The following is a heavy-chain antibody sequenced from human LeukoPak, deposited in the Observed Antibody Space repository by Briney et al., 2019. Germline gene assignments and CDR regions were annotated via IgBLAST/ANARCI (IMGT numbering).Heavy chain of an antibody. J-gene: IGHJ5*02. CDR1: GGTFSSYA. CDR3: ARTVVPAARPRWFDP. V-gene: IGHV1-69*13. CDR2: IIPIFGTA. Sequence: ASVKVSCKASGGTFSSYAISWVRQAPGQGLEWMGGIIPIFGTANYAQKFQGRVTITADESTSTAYMELSNLRSEDTAVYYCARTVVPAARPRWFDPWGQGTLVTVSS. D-gene: IGHD2-2*01.